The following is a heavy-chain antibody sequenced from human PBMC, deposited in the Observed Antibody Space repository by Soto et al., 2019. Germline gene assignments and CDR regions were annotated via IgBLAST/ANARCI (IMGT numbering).Heavy chain of an antibody. Sequence: ASVEVCCKASGDTFRTYDMHWVRQAPGQRPEWMGWISPDNGNTKYSQRLQGRVTMTTDTSTSTVYMELRNLRSDDTAVYYCAKADSNYAGRFSYYYMDVWGTGTMVTVSS. CDR2: ISPDNGNT. V-gene: IGHV1-3*01. CDR1: GDTFRTYD. J-gene: IGHJ6*03. CDR3: AKADSNYAGRFSYYYMDV. D-gene: IGHD4-4*01.